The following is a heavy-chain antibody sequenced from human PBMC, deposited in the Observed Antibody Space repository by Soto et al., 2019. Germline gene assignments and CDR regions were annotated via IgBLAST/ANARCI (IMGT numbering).Heavy chain of an antibody. CDR2: IYYSGST. J-gene: IGHJ4*02. V-gene: IGHV4-39*01. CDR3: ARHVSGSYYQGLRRVVDY. CDR1: GGSISSSSYY. D-gene: IGHD1-26*01. Sequence: QLQLQESGPGLVKPSETLSLTCTVSGGSISSSSYYWGWIRQPPGKGLEWIGSIYYSGSTYYNPSLESGVTISEDTGKDQISLKQSSVTAADTAVYYCARHVSGSYYQGLRRVVDYWGQGTLVTVSS.